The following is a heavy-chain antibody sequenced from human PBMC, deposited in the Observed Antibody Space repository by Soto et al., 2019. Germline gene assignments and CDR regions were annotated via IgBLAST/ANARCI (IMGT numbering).Heavy chain of an antibody. Sequence: GGSLRLSCAASGFTFSSYAMSWVRQAPGKGLEWVSAISGSGGSTYYADSVKGRFTISRDNSKNTLYLQMNSLRAEDTAVYYCAKRVRGVGATKVYGYYYGMDVWGQGTTVTVSS. D-gene: IGHD1-26*01. CDR2: ISGSGGST. V-gene: IGHV3-23*01. CDR1: GFTFSSYA. J-gene: IGHJ6*02. CDR3: AKRVRGVGATKVYGYYYGMDV.